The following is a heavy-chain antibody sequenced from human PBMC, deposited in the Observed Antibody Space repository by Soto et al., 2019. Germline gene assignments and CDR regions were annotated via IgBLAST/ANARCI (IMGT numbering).Heavy chain of an antibody. CDR1: GLTFSGSA. J-gene: IGHJ6*02. D-gene: IGHD6-6*01. CDR2: IRSKAT. V-gene: IGHV3-73*01. CDR3: TRLNGGDSSSYSFYGMDV. Sequence: PGGSLRLSYAASGLTFSGSAMHWVRQASGKGLEWVGRIRSKATAYAASVKGRFTISRDDSKNTAYLQMNSLKTEDTAVYYCTRLNGGDSSSYSFYGMDVWGQGTTVTVSS.